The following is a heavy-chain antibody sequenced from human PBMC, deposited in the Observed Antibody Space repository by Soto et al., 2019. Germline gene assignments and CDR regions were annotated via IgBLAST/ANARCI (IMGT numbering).Heavy chain of an antibody. V-gene: IGHV3-30*18. CDR1: GFTFSTYG. J-gene: IGHJ4*02. D-gene: IGHD6-13*01. Sequence: PGGSLRLSCAASGFTFSTYGMHWVRQAPGKGLEWVAAMSYGGTKEYYVDSVKGRFTISRDNSRNTLFLQLNSLRDEDTAVYYCAKEYGSTWIDHWGQGTLVTVSS. CDR2: MSYGGTKE. CDR3: AKEYGSTWIDH.